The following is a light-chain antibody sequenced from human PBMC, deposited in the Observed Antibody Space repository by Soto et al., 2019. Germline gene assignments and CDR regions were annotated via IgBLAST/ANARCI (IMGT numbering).Light chain of an antibody. Sequence: EIVMTQSPATLSVSPGERATLSCRASQTVRSNLAWYQQKPGQAPRLLIHGASTRANGIPARFSGSGSGTEFTLTISSLQSVDFAFYYCQQYNNWPITFGQGTRLETK. CDR1: QTVRSN. CDR2: GAS. J-gene: IGKJ5*01. CDR3: QQYNNWPIT. V-gene: IGKV3-15*01.